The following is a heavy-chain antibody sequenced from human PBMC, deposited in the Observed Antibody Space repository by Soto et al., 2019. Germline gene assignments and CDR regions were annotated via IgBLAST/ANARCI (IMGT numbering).Heavy chain of an antibody. J-gene: IGHJ4*02. D-gene: IGHD3-22*01. Sequence: GGSLRLSCSVSGFTFNNYGINWVRQAPGRGLEWVSSVSKSDYTYYSDSVKGRFTISRDNAKNSVSLQMNSLRVEDTAVYYCAREDSIIIPAVSDFWGQGTLVTVSS. CDR1: GFTFNNYG. CDR2: VSKSDYT. CDR3: AREDSIIIPAVSDF. V-gene: IGHV3-21*01.